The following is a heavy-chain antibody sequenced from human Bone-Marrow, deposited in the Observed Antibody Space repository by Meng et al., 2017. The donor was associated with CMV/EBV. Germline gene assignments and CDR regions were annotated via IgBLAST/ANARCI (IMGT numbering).Heavy chain of an antibody. J-gene: IGHJ4*02. D-gene: IGHD5-24*01. Sequence: SETLSLTCAVYGGSFSGYYWSWIRQPPGKGLEWIGYIYYSGSTNYNPSLKSRVTISVDTSKNQFSLKLSSVTAADTAVYYCARGLARERLQSDYWGQGTLVTGSS. CDR1: GGSFSGYY. V-gene: IGHV4-59*01. CDR2: IYYSGST. CDR3: ARGLARERLQSDY.